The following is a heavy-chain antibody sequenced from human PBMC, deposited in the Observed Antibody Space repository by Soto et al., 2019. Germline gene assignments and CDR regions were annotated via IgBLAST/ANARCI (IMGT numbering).Heavy chain of an antibody. CDR1: GYTFTSYG. CDR2: ISAYNEKT. D-gene: IGHD2-15*01. J-gene: IGHJ6*02. CDR3: AREGYCSSGSCALYSHDYFGMDV. V-gene: IGHV1-18*01. Sequence: QVQLVQSGAEVKKPGASVKVSCKASGYTFTSYGISWVRQAPGQGLEWMGWISAYNEKTNYAQNFQGRVTMTTDTSTTAAYMELRSLTSDDTAVYFCAREGYCSSGSCALYSHDYFGMDVWGQGTTVTVSS.